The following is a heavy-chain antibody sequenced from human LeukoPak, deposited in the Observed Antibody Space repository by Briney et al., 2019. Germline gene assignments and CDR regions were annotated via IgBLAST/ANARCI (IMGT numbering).Heavy chain of an antibody. CDR2: IYPGDSDT. CDR3: ASSRSGWSFDY. D-gene: IGHD6-19*01. J-gene: IGHJ4*02. V-gene: IGHV5-51*01. Sequence: RGESLKISCKGSGYRFTNYWIAWVRQMPGKGLEWMGIIYPGDSDTRYSPSFQGQVTISADKSISTAYLQWSSLKASDTAMYYCASSRSGWSFDYWGQGTLVTVSS. CDR1: GYRFTNYW.